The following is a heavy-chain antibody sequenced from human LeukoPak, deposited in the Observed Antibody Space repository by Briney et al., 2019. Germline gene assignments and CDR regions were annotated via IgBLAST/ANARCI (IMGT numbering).Heavy chain of an antibody. J-gene: IGHJ3*01. CDR3: ARARRDLLAFDL. Sequence: SETLSLTCAVYGGSFSDYFWSWIRQPPGKGLEWIGEINHTGSTNYNPSLKSRVSISVDTSKNQFSLKLSSVTAADTAVYYCARARRDLLAFDLWGQGTMVTVSS. CDR2: INHTGST. D-gene: IGHD1-26*01. CDR1: GGSFSDYF. V-gene: IGHV4-34*01.